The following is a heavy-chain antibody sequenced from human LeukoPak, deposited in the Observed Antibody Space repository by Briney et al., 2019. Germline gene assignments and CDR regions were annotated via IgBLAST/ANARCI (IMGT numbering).Heavy chain of an antibody. D-gene: IGHD3-10*01. Sequence: GGSLRLSCAASGFTFSSHGMHWVRQAPGKGLEWVAVIWYDGSNKYYADSVKGRFTISRDNSKNTLYLQMNSLRAEDTAVYYCTTMPYGSGRRYWGQGTLVTVSS. J-gene: IGHJ4*02. CDR3: TTMPYGSGRRY. CDR2: IWYDGSNK. V-gene: IGHV3-33*01. CDR1: GFTFSSHG.